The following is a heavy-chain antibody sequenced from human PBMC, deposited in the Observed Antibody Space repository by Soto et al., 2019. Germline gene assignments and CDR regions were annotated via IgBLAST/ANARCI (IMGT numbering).Heavy chain of an antibody. CDR3: ARGREYQLLSRDWFDP. D-gene: IGHD2-2*01. V-gene: IGHV4-59*08. CDR1: GGSISSYY. Sequence: SETLSLTCTVSGGSISSYYWSWIRQPPGKGLEWIGYIYYSGSTNYNPSLKSRVTISVDTSKNQFSLKLSSVTAADTAVYYCARGREYQLLSRDWFDPWGQGTLVTVSS. J-gene: IGHJ5*02. CDR2: IYYSGST.